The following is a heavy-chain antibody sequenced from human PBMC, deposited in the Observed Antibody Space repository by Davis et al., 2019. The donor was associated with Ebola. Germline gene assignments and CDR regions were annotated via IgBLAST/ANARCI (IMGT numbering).Heavy chain of an antibody. Sequence: ASVKVSCKASGYTFTSYGISWVRQAPGQGLEWMGWISTYNANTNYAQTLQGRVTITTDRSTSTAYMRLRSLRSDDTAVYYCARHSGSYYFDYWGQGTLVTVSS. CDR1: GYTFTSYG. J-gene: IGHJ4*02. CDR3: ARHSGSYYFDY. CDR2: ISTYNANT. D-gene: IGHD1-26*01. V-gene: IGHV1-18*04.